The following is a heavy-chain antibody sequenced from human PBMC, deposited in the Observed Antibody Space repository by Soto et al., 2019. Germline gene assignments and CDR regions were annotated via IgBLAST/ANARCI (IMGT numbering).Heavy chain of an antibody. CDR3: ARLVWSYGTWFDP. D-gene: IGHD5-18*01. CDR2: IYNIGST. V-gene: IGHV4-59*08. J-gene: IGHJ5*02. CDR1: GGSISRYY. Sequence: PSETLSLTCTVSGGSISRYYWSWIRQPPGKGLEWIGYIYNIGSTNYNPSLKSRVTISVDTSKNQFSLKLSSVTAADTAVYYCARLVWSYGTWFDPWGQGTLVTVSS.